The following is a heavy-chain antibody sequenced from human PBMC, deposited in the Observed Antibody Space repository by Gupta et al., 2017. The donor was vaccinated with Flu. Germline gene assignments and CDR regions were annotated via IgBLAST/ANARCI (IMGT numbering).Heavy chain of an antibody. CDR2: INPDGSST. J-gene: IGHJ4*02. D-gene: IGHD4-17*01. V-gene: IGHV3-74*03. Sequence: EVQLVESGGALVQPGGSLRPSCAASGFNFSGSYLQWVRQAPGKGLVWVSRINPDGSSTTYADSVKGRFTISRDNAKNTLYLQMNSLGADDTAVYYCATVTTGCWGQGTLVTVSS. CDR3: ATVTTGC. CDR1: GFNFSGSY.